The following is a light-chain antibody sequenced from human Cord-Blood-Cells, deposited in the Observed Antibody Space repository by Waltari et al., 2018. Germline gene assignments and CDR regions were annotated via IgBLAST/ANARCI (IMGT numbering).Light chain of an antibody. V-gene: IGKV1-39*01. CDR2: AAS. CDR1: QSISSY. CDR3: QQSYSTPLT. Sequence: DIQMTQSPSSLSASVGDRVTITCRPSQSISSYLNWYQQKPGKAPKLLIYAASSLQSGVPSRFSGSGSGTDFALTISCLQPEDFATYYCQQSYSTPLTFGGGTKVEIK. J-gene: IGKJ4*01.